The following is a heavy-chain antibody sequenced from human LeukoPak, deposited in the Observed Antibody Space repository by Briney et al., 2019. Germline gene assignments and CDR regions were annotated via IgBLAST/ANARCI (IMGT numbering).Heavy chain of an antibody. Sequence: SSVTVTCNASGCTFTIYANSWERQAQGQGLGLMGGTIIIFGTTNCAQKFQERDTLTADEATSIAYLELSSLRSEDTAVYYCERRGHQNETFYYDSSGYYSHYYLVQGTLVSVSS. CDR2: TIIIFGTT. CDR3: ERRGHQNETFYYDSSGYYSHYY. D-gene: IGHD3-22*01. CDR1: GCTFTIYA. V-gene: IGHV1-69*01. J-gene: IGHJ4*02.